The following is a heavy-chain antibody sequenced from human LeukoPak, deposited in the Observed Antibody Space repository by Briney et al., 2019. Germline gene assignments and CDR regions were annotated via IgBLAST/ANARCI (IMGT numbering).Heavy chain of an antibody. CDR3: ARGGVFWSPVVVTANAFDI. CDR2: IYYSGST. CDR1: GGSISSGDYY. V-gene: IGHV4-30-4*01. D-gene: IGHD2-21*02. Sequence: SQTLSLTCTVSGGSISSGDYYWSWIRQPPGTGLEWIGYIYYSGSTYYNPSLKSRVTISVDTSKNQFSLKLSSVTAADTAVYYCARGGVFWSPVVVTANAFDIWGQGTMVTVSS. J-gene: IGHJ3*02.